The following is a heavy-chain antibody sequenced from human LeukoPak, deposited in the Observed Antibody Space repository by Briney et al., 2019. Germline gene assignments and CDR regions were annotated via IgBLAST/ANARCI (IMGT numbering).Heavy chain of an antibody. CDR1: GYTFTSYY. J-gene: IGHJ6*02. CDR3: ARDVNYDILTGYYDYYYYGMDV. D-gene: IGHD3-9*01. Sequence: ASVKVSCKASGYTFTSYYMHWVRQAPGKGLEWMGIINPSGGSTSYAQKFQGRVTMTRDTSTSTVYMELSSLRSEDTAVYYCARDVNYDILTGYYDYYYYGMDVWGQGTTVTVSS. CDR2: INPSGGST. V-gene: IGHV1-46*01.